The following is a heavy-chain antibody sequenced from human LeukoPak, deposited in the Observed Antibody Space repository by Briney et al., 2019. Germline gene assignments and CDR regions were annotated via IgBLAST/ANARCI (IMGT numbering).Heavy chain of an antibody. CDR2: ISYSGST. CDR3: ARDGRGYYYMDV. Sequence: PSETLSLTCTVSGGSISSSIYYWGWIRQPPGKGLEWIGSISYSGSTYFNPSLRSRVTLFVDTSKNHFSLRLTSVTAADTAVYYCARDGRGYYYMDVWGKGTTVTVSS. V-gene: IGHV4-39*02. J-gene: IGHJ6*03. CDR1: GGSISSSIYY.